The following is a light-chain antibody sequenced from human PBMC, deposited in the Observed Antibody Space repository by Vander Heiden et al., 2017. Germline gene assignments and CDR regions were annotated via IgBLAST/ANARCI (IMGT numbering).Light chain of an antibody. V-gene: IGKV1-39*01. J-gene: IGKJ1*01. CDR1: QSISGY. CDR3: QQSYDPPWT. CDR2: AAS. Sequence: DIQITQSPSSLSLSVGDRVTITCRASQSISGYLNWYQLKPGRAPNLLIYAASNLPTGVPSRFSGSDSGTDFSLIISSLQPEDFATYVCQQSYDPPWTFGQGTRVE.